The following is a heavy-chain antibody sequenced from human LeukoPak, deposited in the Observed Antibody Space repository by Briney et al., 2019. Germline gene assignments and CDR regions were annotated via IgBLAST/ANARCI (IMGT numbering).Heavy chain of an antibody. CDR2: ISGSGGST. J-gene: IGHJ3*02. CDR3: AKVHPGYSSGWKEVGAFDI. D-gene: IGHD6-19*01. Sequence: PGGSLRLSCAASGFTFSSYGMSWVRQAPGKGLDWVSAISGSGGSTYYADSVKGRFTISRDNSKNTLYLQMNSLRAEDTAVYYCAKVHPGYSSGWKEVGAFDIWGQGTMVTVSS. CDR1: GFTFSSYG. V-gene: IGHV3-23*01.